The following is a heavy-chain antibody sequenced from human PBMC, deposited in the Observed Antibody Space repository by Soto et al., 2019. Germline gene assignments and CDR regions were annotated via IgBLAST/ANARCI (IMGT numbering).Heavy chain of an antibody. CDR3: ASGGYSYGYGNYYFAY. CDR2: IYYSGST. V-gene: IGHV4-59*01. D-gene: IGHD5-18*01. CDR1: GGSISSYY. J-gene: IGHJ4*02. Sequence: PSETLSLTCTVSGGSISSYYWSWIRQPPGKGLEWIGYIYYSGSTNYNPSLKSRVTISVDTSKNQFSLKLSSVTAADTAVYYCASGGYSYGYGNYYFAYWGQGTLVTVSS.